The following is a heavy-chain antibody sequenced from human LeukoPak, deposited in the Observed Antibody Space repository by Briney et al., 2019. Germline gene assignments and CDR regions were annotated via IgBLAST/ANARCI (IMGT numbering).Heavy chain of an antibody. Sequence: SVKVSSKASGFTITSSSVQWGRRARGQRRGGRVWLVFGSGNTNYSQEFQERVTITRDISTSTAYMELSSLRSEDTAVYYCAAARPPVLRFLEWFQFDPWGQGTLVTVSS. V-gene: IGHV1-58*01. CDR3: AAARPPVLRFLEWFQFDP. D-gene: IGHD3-3*01. CDR2: LVFGSGNT. J-gene: IGHJ5*02. CDR1: GFTITSSS.